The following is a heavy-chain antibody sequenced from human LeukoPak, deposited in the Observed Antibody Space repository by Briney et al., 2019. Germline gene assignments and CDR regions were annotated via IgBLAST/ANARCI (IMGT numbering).Heavy chain of an antibody. CDR1: VGSFSGYY. CDR2: INHSGST. J-gene: IGHJ3*02. CDR3: ARGRDAFDI. Sequence: SETLSLTCAVYVGSFSGYYWSWIRQPPGKGLEWIGEINHSGSTNYDPSLKSRVTISVDTSKNQFSLKLSSVTAADTAVYYCARGRDAFDIWGQGTMVTVSS. V-gene: IGHV4-34*01.